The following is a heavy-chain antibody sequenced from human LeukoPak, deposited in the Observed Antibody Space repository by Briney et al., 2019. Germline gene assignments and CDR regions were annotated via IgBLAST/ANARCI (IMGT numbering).Heavy chain of an antibody. D-gene: IGHD7-27*01. V-gene: IGHV1-69*05. CDR2: IIPIFGTA. CDR3: ARGGPGDSFDY. J-gene: IGHJ4*02. CDR1: GGTFSSYA. Sequence: SVTVSCKPSGGTFSSYAISWVRQAPGQGLEWMGGIIPIFGTANYAQKFQGRVTITTAESTSTAYMVLSSLGSEDTAVCYWARGGPGDSFDYWGQGTLVTVSS.